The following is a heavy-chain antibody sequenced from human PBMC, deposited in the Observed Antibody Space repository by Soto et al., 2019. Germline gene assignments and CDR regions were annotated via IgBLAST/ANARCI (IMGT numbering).Heavy chain of an antibody. V-gene: IGHV3-74*01. D-gene: IGHD1-1*01. Sequence: EVQLVESGGGLVQPGGSLRLSCAASGFTFSTYYMNWVRQAPGKGLVWVARITSDGSSTTYADSVKGRFPISRDNAKNTVYLHINSLRAEDTAVYSCARERGGGYGDVWGQGTTVTVSS. CDR2: ITSDGSST. CDR3: ARERGGGYGDV. CDR1: GFTFSTYY. J-gene: IGHJ6*02.